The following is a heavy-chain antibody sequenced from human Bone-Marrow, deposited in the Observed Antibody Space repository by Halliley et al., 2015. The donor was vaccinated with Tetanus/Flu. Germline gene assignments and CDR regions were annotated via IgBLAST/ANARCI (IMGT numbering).Heavy chain of an antibody. Sequence: YHGGDTNYNPSLRSRVTISVDKSKNQFSLSLSSVSAADTAVYYCARDRAYYYESSGNHNWLDPWGQGILVTVSS. CDR2: YHGGDT. V-gene: IGHV4-4*02. CDR3: ARDRAYYYESSGNHNWLDP. D-gene: IGHD3-22*01. J-gene: IGHJ5*02.